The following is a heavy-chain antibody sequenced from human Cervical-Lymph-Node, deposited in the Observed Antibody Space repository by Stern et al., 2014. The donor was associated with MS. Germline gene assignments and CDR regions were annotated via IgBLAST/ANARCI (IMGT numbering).Heavy chain of an antibody. CDR3: AKATTVVTPIDY. D-gene: IGHD4-23*01. Sequence: EVQLVESGGGLVQPGRSLRLSCAASGFTFDDYAMHWVRQAPGKGLEWVSGISWNRGSIGYADSVKGRFTISRDNAKNSLYLQMNSLRAEDTALYYCAKATTVVTPIDYWGQGTLVTVSS. V-gene: IGHV3-9*01. CDR1: GFTFDDYA. CDR2: ISWNRGSI. J-gene: IGHJ4*02.